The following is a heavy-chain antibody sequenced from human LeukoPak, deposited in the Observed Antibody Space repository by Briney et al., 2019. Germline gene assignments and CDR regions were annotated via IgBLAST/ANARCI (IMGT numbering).Heavy chain of an antibody. CDR3: ASGGYSYGPHFDY. D-gene: IGHD5-18*01. CDR1: GFTFSSYG. CDR2: IWYDGSNK. Sequence: GGSLRLSCAASGFTFSSYGMHWVRQAPGKGLEWVAVIWYDGSNKYYADSVKGRFTISRDNSKNTLYLQMNSLRAEDTAVYYCASGGYSYGPHFDYWGQGTLVTVSS. V-gene: IGHV3-33*01. J-gene: IGHJ4*02.